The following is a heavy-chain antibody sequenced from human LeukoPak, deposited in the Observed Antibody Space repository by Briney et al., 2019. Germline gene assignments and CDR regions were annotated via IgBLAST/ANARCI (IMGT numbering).Heavy chain of an antibody. CDR2: IYYSGST. J-gene: IGHJ4*02. D-gene: IGHD3-10*01. Sequence: SETLSLTCTVSGGSISSYYWSWIRQPPGKGLEWIGYIYYSGSTNYNPSLKSRVTISVDTSKNQFSLKLSSVTAADTAVYYCALSYGSGAPFDYWGQGTLVTVSS. CDR1: GGSISSYY. CDR3: ALSYGSGAPFDY. V-gene: IGHV4-59*08.